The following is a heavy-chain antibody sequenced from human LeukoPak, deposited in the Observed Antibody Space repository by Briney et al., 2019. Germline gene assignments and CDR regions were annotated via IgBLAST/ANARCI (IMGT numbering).Heavy chain of an antibody. J-gene: IGHJ3*02. D-gene: IGHD3-16*01. CDR1: GFTFSDYI. V-gene: IGHV3-72*01. Sequence: GGSLRLSCAASGFTFSDYILDWVRQAPGKGLEWVGRIRRGSNSYTTEYAASVKGKFIISRDDSKNSLYLHMNSLKTEDTAVYHCTRDGGEGGNSAFDIWGQGTMVTVSS. CDR3: TRDGGEGGNSAFDI. CDR2: IRRGSNSYTT.